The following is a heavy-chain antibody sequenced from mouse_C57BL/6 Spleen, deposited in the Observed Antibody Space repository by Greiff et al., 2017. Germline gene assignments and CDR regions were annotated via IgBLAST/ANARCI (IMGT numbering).Heavy chain of an antibody. Sequence: VQLQQSGPELVKPGASVKISCKASGYTFTDYYMNWVKQSHGKSLEWIGDSNPHNGGTSYNQKFKGKATLTVDKSSSTAYMELRSLTSEDSAVYYCASYYYYGSSYPYAMDYWGQGTSVTVSS. J-gene: IGHJ4*01. V-gene: IGHV1-26*01. CDR1: GYTFTDYY. CDR3: ASYYYYGSSYPYAMDY. D-gene: IGHD1-1*01. CDR2: SNPHNGGT.